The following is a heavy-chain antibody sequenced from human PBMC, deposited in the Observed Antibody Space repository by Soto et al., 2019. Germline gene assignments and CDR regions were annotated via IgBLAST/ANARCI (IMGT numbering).Heavy chain of an antibody. Sequence: GASVKVSCKTSGYSFSDYYIHWVRQAPGQGLEWTAWINPKDAYTNYAQSFQGRVTVTTDPSISTVYMELSGLRSDDTAVFFCTRGVGAPNYFAYWGQGTLVTVSS. CDR3: TRGVGAPNYFAY. V-gene: IGHV1-2*02. CDR1: GYSFSDYY. J-gene: IGHJ4*02. D-gene: IGHD4-17*01. CDR2: INPKDAYT.